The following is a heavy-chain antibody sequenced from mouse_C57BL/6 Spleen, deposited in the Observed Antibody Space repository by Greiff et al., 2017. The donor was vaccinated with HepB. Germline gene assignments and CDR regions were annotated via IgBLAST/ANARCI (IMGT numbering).Heavy chain of an antibody. D-gene: IGHD1-1*01. V-gene: IGHV1-82*01. CDR1: GYAFSSSW. Sequence: PLQQSGPELVKPGASVKISCKASGYAFSSSWMNWVKQRPGKGLEWIGRIYPGDGDTNYNGKFKGKATLTADKSSSTAYMQLSSLTSEDSAVYFCASSSPWFAYWGQGTLVTVSA. CDR2: IYPGDGDT. J-gene: IGHJ3*01. CDR3: ASSSPWFAY.